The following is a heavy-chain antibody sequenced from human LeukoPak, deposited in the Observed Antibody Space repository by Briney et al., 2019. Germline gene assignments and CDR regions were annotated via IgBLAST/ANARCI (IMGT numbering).Heavy chain of an antibody. D-gene: IGHD3-3*01. V-gene: IGHV3-53*04. CDR2: IDSGGST. CDR1: GFTVTTNY. J-gene: IGHJ4*02. Sequence: PVGSLRLSCAASGFTVTTNYMSWVRQAPGKGLEWGSVIDSGGSTYYADSVKGRFTISRHNSKNTLYLQMDSLRDEDTAVYYCARGDFWSGYYTGLYWGQGTLVTVSS. CDR3: ARGDFWSGYYTGLY.